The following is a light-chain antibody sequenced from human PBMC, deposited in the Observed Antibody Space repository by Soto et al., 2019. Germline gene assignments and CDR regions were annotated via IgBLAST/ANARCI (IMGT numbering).Light chain of an antibody. J-gene: IGKJ5*01. Sequence: EIVLTQSPATLSLSPGERATLSCRASQSVRSYLAWYQQKPGQAPRLLIYDASHRETGIPAMFSGSGSGTEFTLTISSLEPEDFAVYYCQQRSSWPVTFGQGTRLEI. V-gene: IGKV3-11*01. CDR2: DAS. CDR3: QQRSSWPVT. CDR1: QSVRSY.